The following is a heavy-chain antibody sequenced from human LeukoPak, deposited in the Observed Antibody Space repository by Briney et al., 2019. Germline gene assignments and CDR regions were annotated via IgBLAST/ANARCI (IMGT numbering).Heavy chain of an antibody. CDR3: ASLGRSFDY. Sequence: GGSLRLSCVGSDFTFSGYAMSWVRQAPGKGLEWVSYISSTGNPRHYAESVEGRFTISRDNAKNTLYLQMNSLRAEDTAVYYCASLGRSFDYWGQGTLVTVSS. CDR1: DFTFSGYA. V-gene: IGHV3-48*04. CDR2: ISSTGNPR. J-gene: IGHJ4*02.